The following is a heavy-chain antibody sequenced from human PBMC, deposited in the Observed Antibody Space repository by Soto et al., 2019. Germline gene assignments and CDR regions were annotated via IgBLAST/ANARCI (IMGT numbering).Heavy chain of an antibody. CDR2: INHSGST. CDR3: ARSGSYYDFWSGYYFGGGMDV. D-gene: IGHD3-3*01. V-gene: IGHV4-34*01. Sequence: SETLSLTCAVYGGSFSGYYWSWIRQPPGKGLEWIGEINHSGSTNYNPSLKSRVTISVDTSKNQFSLKLSSVIAADTAVYYCARSGSYYDFWSGYYFGGGMDVSGHGTTVPSP. CDR1: GGSFSGYY. J-gene: IGHJ6*02.